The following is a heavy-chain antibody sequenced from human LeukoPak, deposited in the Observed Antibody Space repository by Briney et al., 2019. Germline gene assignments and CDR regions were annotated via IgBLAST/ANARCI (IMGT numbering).Heavy chain of an antibody. CDR3: ARVTTVITIGDY. CDR1: GVYFSSSGCY. CDR2: IFYTGNT. J-gene: IGHJ4*02. Sequence: SETLSLTCSVSGVYFSSSGCYWGWIRQPPGKGLEWIGSIFYTGNTYYNPSLKSRITISADTSKNQFSLKLSSVTAADTAMYYCARVTTVITIGDYWGQGTLVTVSS. V-gene: IGHV4-39*07. D-gene: IGHD4-11*01.